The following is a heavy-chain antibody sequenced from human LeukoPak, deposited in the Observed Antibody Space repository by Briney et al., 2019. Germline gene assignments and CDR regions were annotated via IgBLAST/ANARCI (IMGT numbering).Heavy chain of an antibody. D-gene: IGHD2-15*01. CDR3: ARVVYCSGGSCHIFAFDI. CDR2: ISSSDNAI. Sequence: GGSLRLSCAASGFTFSDYYMSWIRQAPGKGLEWVSYISSSDNAIFYADSVKGRFTISRDNAKNSLYLQVNSLRAEDTAGYYCARVVYCSGGSCHIFAFDIWGQGTMVTVSS. V-gene: IGHV3-11*01. J-gene: IGHJ3*02. CDR1: GFTFSDYY.